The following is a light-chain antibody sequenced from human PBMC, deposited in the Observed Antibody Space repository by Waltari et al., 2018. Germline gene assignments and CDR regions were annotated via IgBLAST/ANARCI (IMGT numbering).Light chain of an antibody. Sequence: QSALTQPASVSGSPGQSITISCTGTSSDVGFYNLVSWYQQHPDEAPKLMVYEVIEGPSGCSNRFSGSKSGNTASLTISGLQAEDEADYYCCSYAGRNIWVFGGGTKLTVV. CDR3: CSYAGRNIWV. CDR1: SSDVGFYNL. V-gene: IGLV2-23*02. J-gene: IGLJ3*02. CDR2: EVI.